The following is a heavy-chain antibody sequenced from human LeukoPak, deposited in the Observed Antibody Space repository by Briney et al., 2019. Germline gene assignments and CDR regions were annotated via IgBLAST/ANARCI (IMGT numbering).Heavy chain of an antibody. D-gene: IGHD3-3*01. CDR1: GGSISSSSYY. CDR2: SYYSGST. Sequence: SETLSLTCTVSGGSISSSSYYWGWIRQPPGKGLEWIGSSYYSGSTYYNPSLKSRVTISVDTSKNQFSLKLSSVTAADTAVYYCARGSITIFGVVPKYYFDYWGQGTLVTVSS. CDR3: ARGSITIFGVVPKYYFDY. J-gene: IGHJ4*02. V-gene: IGHV4-39*07.